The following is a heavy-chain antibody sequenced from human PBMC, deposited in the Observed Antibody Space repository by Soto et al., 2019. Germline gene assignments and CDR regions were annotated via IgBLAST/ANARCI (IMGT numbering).Heavy chain of an antibody. CDR2: MYYSGST. CDR3: ARGRKEDIVVVVAATFDY. Sequence: QVQLQESGPGLVKPSQTLSLTCTVSGGSISSGGYYWSWIRQHPGKGLEWIGYMYYSGSTYYNPSLKSRVTISVDTSKNQFSLKLSSVTAADTAVYYCARGRKEDIVVVVAATFDYWGQGTLVTVSS. J-gene: IGHJ4*02. V-gene: IGHV4-31*03. CDR1: GGSISSGGYY. D-gene: IGHD2-15*01.